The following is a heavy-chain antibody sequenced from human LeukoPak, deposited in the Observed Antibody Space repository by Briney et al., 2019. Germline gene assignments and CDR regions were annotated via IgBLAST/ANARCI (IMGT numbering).Heavy chain of an antibody. CDR1: GGSISHSSYY. Sequence: SETLSLTCTVSGGSISHSSYYWGWIRQPPGKGLEWIGYIYYSGSTNYNPSLKSRVTISVDTSKNQFSLKLSSVTAADTAVYYCARSLFSGSYEALWFDYWGQGTLVTVSS. CDR3: ARSLFSGSYEALWFDY. CDR2: IYYSGST. V-gene: IGHV4-61*05. D-gene: IGHD1-26*01. J-gene: IGHJ4*02.